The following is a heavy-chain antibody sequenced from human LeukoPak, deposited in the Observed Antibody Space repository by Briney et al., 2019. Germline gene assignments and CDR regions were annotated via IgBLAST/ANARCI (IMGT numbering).Heavy chain of an antibody. CDR2: IYPGDSDT. J-gene: IGHJ4*02. Sequence: RESLKISCKGSGYSFDSYWIGWVRQMPGKGPEWMGIIYPGDSDTRYSPSFQGQVTISADKSISTAYLQWSSLKAADTAIYYCARRRDGYPGHFDYWGQGTLVTVSS. CDR1: GYSFDSYW. CDR3: ARRRDGYPGHFDY. D-gene: IGHD5-24*01. V-gene: IGHV5-51*01.